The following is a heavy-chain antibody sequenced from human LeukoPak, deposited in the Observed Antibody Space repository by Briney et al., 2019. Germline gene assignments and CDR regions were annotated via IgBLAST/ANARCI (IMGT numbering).Heavy chain of an antibody. CDR1: GFTFSSYW. V-gene: IGHV3-74*01. CDR2: INSDGSST. CDR3: AGFDYYGSESYYNHFDS. J-gene: IGHJ4*02. D-gene: IGHD3-10*01. Sequence: QPGGSLRLSCAASGFTFSSYWMHWLRQAPGKGLVWVSRINSDGSSTSYAYSVRGGFTISTDNAKNTLYLQMNSLRAEDTGVYYCAGFDYYGSESYYNHFDSWGQGTLVTVSS.